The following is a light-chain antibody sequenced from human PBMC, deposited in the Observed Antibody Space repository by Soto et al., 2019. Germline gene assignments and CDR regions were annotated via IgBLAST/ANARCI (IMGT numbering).Light chain of an antibody. V-gene: IGKV1-39*01. CDR1: QTIGKY. Sequence: DIQMTQSPSSLSATVGDRVTITCRASQTIGKYLNWYQQQPGKVPKLLIYDASYLQSGVPSRFSGSGFGTDFTLTISSLQPEDFATYYCQQADTFPITFGQGTRLEI. J-gene: IGKJ5*01. CDR3: QQADTFPIT. CDR2: DAS.